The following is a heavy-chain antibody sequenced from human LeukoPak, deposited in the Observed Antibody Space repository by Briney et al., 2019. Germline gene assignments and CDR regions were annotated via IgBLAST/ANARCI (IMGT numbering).Heavy chain of an antibody. CDR1: RYTFTSYY. D-gene: IGHD3-22*01. CDR3: ARDLGEVVYYYDSSGLLFDY. J-gene: IGHJ4*02. V-gene: IGHV1-46*01. Sequence: ASVKVSCKASRYTFTSYYMHWVRQAPGQGLEWMGIINPSGGSTSYAQNLQGRLTMATDTSTSTAFMELRSLRPDDTAVYYCARDLGEVVYYYDSSGLLFDYWGQGTLVTVSS. CDR2: INPSGGST.